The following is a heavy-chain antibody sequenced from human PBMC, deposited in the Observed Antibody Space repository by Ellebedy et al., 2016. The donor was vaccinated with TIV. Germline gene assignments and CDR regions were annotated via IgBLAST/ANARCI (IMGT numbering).Heavy chain of an antibody. CDR2: ISGSGGNT. D-gene: IGHD6-13*01. J-gene: IGHJ6*02. CDR1: GFTFSTYA. Sequence: PGGSLRLSCSGSGFTFSTYAMHWVRLAPGKGLEWVSGISGSGGNTFYADSVKGRFTISRDNSKNTVYLQMNSLRAEDTAVYYCAKRAAAAGNYHYYGMDVWGQGTTVTVSS. CDR3: AKRAAAAGNYHYYGMDV. V-gene: IGHV3-23*01.